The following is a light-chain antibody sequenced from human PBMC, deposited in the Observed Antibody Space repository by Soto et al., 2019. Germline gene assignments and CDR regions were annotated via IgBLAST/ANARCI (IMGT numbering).Light chain of an antibody. CDR1: SSDVGKYKF. CDR2: EGA. Sequence: QSALTQPASVSGSPGQSISVSCTGTSSDVGKYKFVSWYQQHPGKAPKLMIYEGAKRPSGVSNRFSGSKSGNTASLTISGLQAEDEGEYYCCSHAGGGILVFGGGTKLTVL. CDR3: CSHAGGGILV. J-gene: IGLJ3*02. V-gene: IGLV2-23*01.